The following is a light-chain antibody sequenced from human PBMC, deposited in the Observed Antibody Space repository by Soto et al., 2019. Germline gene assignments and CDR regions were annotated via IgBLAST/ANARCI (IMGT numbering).Light chain of an antibody. J-gene: IGKJ5*01. V-gene: IGKV3-15*01. Sequence: EIMMTQSPATLSVSPGERATLSCRASQSVSTNLAWYQQKPGQAPRLLIYYASTRATGIPARFSGSGSGTEFTITISSLQSEDFALYYWQQYNNWPPITFGQWTRLESK. CDR1: QSVSTN. CDR2: YAS. CDR3: QQYNNWPPIT.